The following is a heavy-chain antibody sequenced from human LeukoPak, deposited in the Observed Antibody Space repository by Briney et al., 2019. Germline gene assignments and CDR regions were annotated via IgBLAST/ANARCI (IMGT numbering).Heavy chain of an antibody. V-gene: IGHV4-34*01. CDR3: ARQGWFGDHYYYYMDV. CDR2: INHSGST. CDR1: GFTFSSYW. Sequence: PGGSLRLSCAASGFTFSSYWMSWVRQPPGKGLEWIGEINHSGSTNYNPSLKSRVTISVDTSKNQFSLKLSSVTAADTAAYCCARQGWFGDHYYYYMDVWGKGTTVTISS. D-gene: IGHD3-10*01. J-gene: IGHJ6*03.